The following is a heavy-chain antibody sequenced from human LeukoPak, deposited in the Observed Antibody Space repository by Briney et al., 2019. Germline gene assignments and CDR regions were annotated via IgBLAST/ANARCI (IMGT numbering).Heavy chain of an antibody. Sequence: SETLSLTCSVSGVSITSDYWNRIRQPAGKGLEWIGRIYMPESTQYNSSLKSRLTMSVDTSKNQFSLKLSSVTAADTAVYYCARQQLAHNWFDPWGQGTLVTVSS. CDR1: GVSITSDY. CDR2: IYMPEST. J-gene: IGHJ5*02. CDR3: ARQQLAHNWFDP. V-gene: IGHV4-4*07. D-gene: IGHD6-13*01.